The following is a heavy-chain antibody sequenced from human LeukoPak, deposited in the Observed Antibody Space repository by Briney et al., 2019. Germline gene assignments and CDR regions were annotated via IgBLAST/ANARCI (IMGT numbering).Heavy chain of an antibody. CDR3: ARWHNRDYYYGMDV. D-gene: IGHD1/OR15-1a*01. V-gene: IGHV1-8*01. J-gene: IGHJ6*02. Sequence: GASVKVSCMASGYTFTSYDINWVRQATGQGLEWMGWMNPNSGNTGYAQKFQGRVTMTRNTSISTAYMELSSLRSEDTAVYYCARWHNRDYYYGMDVWGQGTTVTVSS. CDR1: GYTFTSYD. CDR2: MNPNSGNT.